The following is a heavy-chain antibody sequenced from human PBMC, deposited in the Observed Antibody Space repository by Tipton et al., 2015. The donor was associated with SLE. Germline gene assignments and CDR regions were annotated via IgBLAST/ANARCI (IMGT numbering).Heavy chain of an antibody. Sequence: TLSLTCTVSGGSISDHYLSWIRQPPGKGLEWIGFVHYTGRTNYNPSLESRVTISLDTSKNQFSLNLNSVTAADTAVYYCARLEWLLPGETDDIGYYGMDVWGQGTTVTVSS. D-gene: IGHD3-3*01. CDR1: GGSISDHY. CDR3: ARLEWLLPGETDDIGYYGMDV. J-gene: IGHJ6*02. CDR2: VHYTGRT. V-gene: IGHV4-59*11.